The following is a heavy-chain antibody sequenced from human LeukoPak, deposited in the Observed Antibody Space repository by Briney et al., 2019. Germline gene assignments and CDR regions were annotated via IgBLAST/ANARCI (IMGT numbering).Heavy chain of an antibody. J-gene: IGHJ4*02. Sequence: GGSLRLSCAASGFVFSNYWMSWVRQAPGKGLEWVANIKPDGTEKYYVDSLKGRFTISRDNAKNSLYLQMNGLRVEDTAVYYCARGGNSSWDYWGQGALVTVSS. CDR3: ARGGNSSWDY. D-gene: IGHD6-6*01. CDR2: IKPDGTEK. V-gene: IGHV3-7*01. CDR1: GFVFSNYW.